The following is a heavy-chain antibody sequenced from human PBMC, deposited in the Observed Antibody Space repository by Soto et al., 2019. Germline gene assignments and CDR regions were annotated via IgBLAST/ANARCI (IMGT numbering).Heavy chain of an antibody. CDR2: IRYDGSDE. D-gene: IGHD1-26*01. V-gene: IGHV3-33*08. CDR1: ASIFKGHG. J-gene: IGHJ4*02. CDR3: ARDGVGATTFFGFLDY. Sequence: QVQLVESGGGVVQPGGSLRLSCAASASIFKGHGMHWVRQAPGKGLEWVAIIRYDGSDEHYGDSVEGRFTISRDKPKDMLYLQMYSLRAEETAVYYCARDGVGATTFFGFLDYWGQGTLVTVSS.